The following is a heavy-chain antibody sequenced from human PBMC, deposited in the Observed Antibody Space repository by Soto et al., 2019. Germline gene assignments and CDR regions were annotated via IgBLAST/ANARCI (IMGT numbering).Heavy chain of an antibody. CDR2: ISYDGSNK. CDR3: ANTHDSSRWQDSFLI. J-gene: IGHJ3*02. CDR1: GFTFSSYC. Sequence: PGGSLRLSCAASGFTFSSYCMHWVRQAPGKGLEWVAVISYDGSNKYYADSVEGRFTISRDNSKNTLHLQMNSLRAEDTAVYYCANTHDSSRWQDSFLICCQGPILTLS. D-gene: IGHD3-22*01. V-gene: IGHV3-30*18.